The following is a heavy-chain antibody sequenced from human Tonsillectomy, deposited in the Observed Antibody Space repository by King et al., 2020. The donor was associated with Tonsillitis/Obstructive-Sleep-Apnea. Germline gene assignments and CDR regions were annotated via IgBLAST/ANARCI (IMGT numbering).Heavy chain of an antibody. Sequence: VQLQQWGAGLLKPSETLSLTCAVYGGSFSDYYWSWIRQPPGKGLEWIGEIDHSGSTNYNPSLESRVTISVDTSKNQFSLCLTSLTAADTAVYFCGRDSRGDSLRPFQHWGQGTMVTVSS. CDR2: IDHSGST. CDR3: GRDSRGDSLRPFQH. V-gene: IGHV4-34*01. CDR1: GGSFSDYY. D-gene: IGHD6-13*01. J-gene: IGHJ1*01.